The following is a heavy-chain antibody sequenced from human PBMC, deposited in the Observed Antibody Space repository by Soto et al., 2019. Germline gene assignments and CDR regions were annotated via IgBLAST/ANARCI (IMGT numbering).Heavy chain of an antibody. D-gene: IGHD4-17*01. J-gene: IGHJ3*02. CDR2: IYYSGST. CDR1: GGSISSSSYY. V-gene: IGHV4-39*01. CDR3: ARSYGDSTRDAFDI. Sequence: SSETLSLTCTVSGGSISSSSYYWGWIRQPPGKGLEWIGSIYYSGSTYYNPSLKSRVTISVDTSKNQFSLKLSSVTAADTAVYYCARSYGDSTRDAFDIWGQGTMVTVSS.